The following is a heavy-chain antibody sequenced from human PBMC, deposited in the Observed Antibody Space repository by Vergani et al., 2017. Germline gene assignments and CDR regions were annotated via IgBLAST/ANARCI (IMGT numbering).Heavy chain of an antibody. V-gene: IGHV3-23*01. Sequence: EVQLLESGGGLVQPGGSLRLSCAASGFTFSSYAMSWVRQAPGKGLEWVSAISGSGGSTYYADSVKGRFTISRDNSKNTLYLQMNSRRAEDKAVYYCAKTASAARDFDYWGQGTLVTVSS. CDR3: AKTASAARDFDY. J-gene: IGHJ4*02. CDR2: ISGSGGST. D-gene: IGHD6-6*01. CDR1: GFTFSSYA.